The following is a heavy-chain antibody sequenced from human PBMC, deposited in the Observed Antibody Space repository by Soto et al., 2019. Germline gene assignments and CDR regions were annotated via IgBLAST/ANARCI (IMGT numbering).Heavy chain of an antibody. D-gene: IGHD2-8*02. CDR2: VSHTGFS. CDR1: GFSISGDNW. J-gene: IGHJ4*02. Sequence: HVQLRESGPGLVKPSDTLSLTCAVSGFSISGDNWWGWIRQAPGKGLEWIGYVSHTGFSHYNPSLESRVTMSVDTSKNLFSLKLTSVTAVDTAVYYCVKKTGGYRPFDVWGQGTLVTVSS. V-gene: IGHV4-28*01. CDR3: VKKTGGYRPFDV.